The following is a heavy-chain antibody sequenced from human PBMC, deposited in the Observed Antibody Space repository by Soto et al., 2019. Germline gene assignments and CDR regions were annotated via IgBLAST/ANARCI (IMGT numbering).Heavy chain of an antibody. J-gene: IGHJ6*04. D-gene: IGHD4-17*01. CDR1: GFTFSSYS. Sequence: GGSLRLSCAASGFTFSSYSMNWVRQAPGKGLEWVSYISSSSSTIYYADSVKGRFTISRDNAKNSLYLQMNSLRDEDTAVYYYAGVDYLRIPVYVMAVWGKGSTVPVSS. V-gene: IGHV3-48*02. CDR2: ISSSSSTI. CDR3: AGVDYLRIPVYVMAV.